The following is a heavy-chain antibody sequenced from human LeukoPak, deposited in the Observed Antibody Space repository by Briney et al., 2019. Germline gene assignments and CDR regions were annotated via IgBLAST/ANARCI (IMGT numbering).Heavy chain of an antibody. CDR2: IIPIFGTA. Sequence: EASVKVSCKASGGTFSSYAISWVRQAPGQGLEWMGRIIPIFGTANYAQKFQGRVTITTDESTSTAYMELSSLRSEDTAVYYCARALLYYDSSGYYAYWGQGALVTVSS. CDR1: GGTFSSYA. D-gene: IGHD3-22*01. V-gene: IGHV1-69*05. CDR3: ARALLYYDSSGYYAY. J-gene: IGHJ4*02.